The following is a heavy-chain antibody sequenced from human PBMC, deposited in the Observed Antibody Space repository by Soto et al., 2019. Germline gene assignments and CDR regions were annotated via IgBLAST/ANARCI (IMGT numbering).Heavy chain of an antibody. Sequence: SETLSLTCAVYGGSFSGYYWSWIRQPPGKGLEWIGEINHSGSTNYNPSLKSRVTISVDTSKNQFSLKLSSVTAADMAVYYCARGRTRWLQSQQFDYWGQGTLVTVSS. D-gene: IGHD5-12*01. CDR2: INHSGST. V-gene: IGHV4-34*01. CDR1: GGSFSGYY. CDR3: ARGRTRWLQSQQFDY. J-gene: IGHJ4*02.